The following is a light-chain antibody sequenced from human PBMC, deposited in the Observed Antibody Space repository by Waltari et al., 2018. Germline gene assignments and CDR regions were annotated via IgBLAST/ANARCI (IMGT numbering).Light chain of an antibody. J-gene: IGLJ2*01. CDR2: GVN. Sequence: QSVLTQPPSVSGAPGQRVTISCSGSGANIGAGSDVHWYRQLPGKAPTPLIYGVNTRPPGVSDRFSGSQFDTSASLAIAGLQADDEADYYCQSYDTILSVVFGGGTKLTVL. CDR1: GANIGAGSD. V-gene: IGLV1-40*01. CDR3: QSYDTILSVV.